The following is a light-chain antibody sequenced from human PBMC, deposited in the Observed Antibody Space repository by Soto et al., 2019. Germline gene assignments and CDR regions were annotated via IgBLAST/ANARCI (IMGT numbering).Light chain of an antibody. CDR3: QHYGNSPLT. J-gene: IGKJ4*01. V-gene: IGKV3-20*01. CDR2: GAS. Sequence: EIVLTQSPGTLSLSPGERATLSCRASQSVSSSYLGWYQQKPGQAPRLLIYGASNRATGIPDRFSGSGSGTDFTLTISRLELEDFAVYYCQHYGNSPLTFGGRTKVEIK. CDR1: QSVSSSY.